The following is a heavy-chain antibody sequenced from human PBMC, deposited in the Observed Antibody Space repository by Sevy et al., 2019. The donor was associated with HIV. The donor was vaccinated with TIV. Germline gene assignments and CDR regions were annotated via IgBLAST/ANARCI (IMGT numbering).Heavy chain of an antibody. V-gene: IGHV5-51*01. CDR3: ARLEQRHCNGAHCYPFDY. CDR2: IYPDDSDT. CDR1: GYSFTTYW. Sequence: GESLKISCEGSGYSFTTYWIGWVRQMPGKGLEWMGVIYPDDSDTRYNPSFPGQVTISADKSINTDCLEWSSLKASDTAIYYCARLEQRHCNGAHCYPFDYWGQGTLVTVSS. J-gene: IGHJ4*02. D-gene: IGHD2-21*01.